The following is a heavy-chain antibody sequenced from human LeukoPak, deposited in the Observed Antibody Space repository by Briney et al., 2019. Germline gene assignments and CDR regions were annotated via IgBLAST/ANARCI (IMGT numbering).Heavy chain of an antibody. J-gene: IGHJ5*02. D-gene: IGHD3-10*01. CDR3: AREYGSGSYSWFDP. CDR1: GYTFTSYD. CDR2: MNPNSGNT. V-gene: IGHV1-8*01. Sequence: ASVKVSCKASGYTFTSYDINWVRQASGQGLEWMGWMNPNSGNTGYAQKFQGRVTMTRNTSISTAYMELSSLRSEDTAVYYCAREYGSGSYSWFDPWGQGTLVTVSS.